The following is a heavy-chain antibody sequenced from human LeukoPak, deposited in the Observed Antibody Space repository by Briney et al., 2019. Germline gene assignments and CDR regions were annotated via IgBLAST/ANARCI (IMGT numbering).Heavy chain of an antibody. CDR3: ASPRVEYSSSYYFDY. CDR2: IIPILGIA. J-gene: IGHJ4*02. D-gene: IGHD6-6*01. Sequence: SVKVSCKASGYTFTSYAISWVRQAPGQGLEWMGRIIPILGIANYAQKFQGRVTITADKSTSTAYMELSSLRSEDTAVYYCASPRVEYSSSYYFDYWGQGALVTVSS. V-gene: IGHV1-69*04. CDR1: GYTFTSYA.